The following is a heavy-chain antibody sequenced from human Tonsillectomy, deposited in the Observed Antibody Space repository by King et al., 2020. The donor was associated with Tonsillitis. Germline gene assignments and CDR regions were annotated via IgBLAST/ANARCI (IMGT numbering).Heavy chain of an antibody. J-gene: IGHJ4*02. CDR2: IYRWDIT. CDR1: GFTVSTSY. V-gene: IGHV3-66*01. CDR3: ARGYSGYDYFDY. Sequence: VQLVESGGGLVQPGGSLRLSCAASGFTVSTSYMNWVRQAPGKGGEGVAVIYRWDITSYADCATGRITISRDKSKNTLYLQMKSLRAEDTAVYYCARGYSGYDYFDYWGQGTLVTVSS. D-gene: IGHD5-12*01.